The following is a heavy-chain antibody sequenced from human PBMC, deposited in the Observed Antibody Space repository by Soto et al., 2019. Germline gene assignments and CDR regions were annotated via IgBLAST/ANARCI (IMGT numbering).Heavy chain of an antibody. CDR2: INHSGST. J-gene: IGHJ4*02. D-gene: IGHD2-8*02. CDR1: GGSFSGYY. V-gene: IGHV4-34*01. CDR3: ATDKITGLFDY. Sequence: QVQLQQWGAGLLKPSETLSLTCAVYGGSFSGYYWTWIRQPPGTGLEWIGEINHSGSTNYTPSLQTRVTISVDTSKTPFSLTLTSVTAADTAVYYCATDKITGLFDYWGQGTLVTLSS.